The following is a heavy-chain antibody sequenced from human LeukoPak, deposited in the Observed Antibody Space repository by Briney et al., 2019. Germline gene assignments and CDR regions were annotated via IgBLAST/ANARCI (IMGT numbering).Heavy chain of an antibody. CDR3: SREASYINQGWFDP. V-gene: IGHV3-7*01. CDR1: GFTFSSCC. J-gene: IGHJ5*02. CDR2: IKQDGSEK. D-gene: IGHD3-10*01. Sequence: PGGSLSLSCAASGFTFSSCCLSWVCQPPGKGLGRVANIKQDGSEKYYVDSVMRRCTISTDDAKNSLFLQMCSLRAEAPALSYCSREASYINQGWFDPWGQGTLVTVSS.